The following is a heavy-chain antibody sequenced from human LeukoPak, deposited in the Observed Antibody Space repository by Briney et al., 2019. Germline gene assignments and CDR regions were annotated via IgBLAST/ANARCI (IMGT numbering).Heavy chain of an antibody. V-gene: IGHV3-30*03. CDR2: ISYDGSNK. D-gene: IGHD1-26*01. J-gene: IGHJ4*02. CDR3: ASSSWWELPN. Sequence: GGSLRLSCAASGFTFSSYSMNWVRQAPGKGLEWVAVISYDGSNKYYADSVKGRFTISRDNAKNSLYLQMNSLRAEDTAVYYCASSSWWELPNWGQGTLVTVSS. CDR1: GFTFSSYS.